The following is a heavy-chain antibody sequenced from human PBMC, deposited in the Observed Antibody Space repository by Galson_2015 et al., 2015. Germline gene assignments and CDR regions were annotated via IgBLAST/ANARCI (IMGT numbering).Heavy chain of an antibody. J-gene: IGHJ5*02. V-gene: IGHV5-10-1*01. Sequence: KVSCKASGGTFSSYAISWVRQMPGKGLEWMGRIDPSDSYTNYSPSFQGHVTISADKSISTAYLQWSSLKASDTAMYYCARHVVVAATGWFDPWGQGTLVTVSS. D-gene: IGHD2-15*01. CDR3: ARHVVVAATGWFDP. CDR2: IDPSDSYT. CDR1: GGTFSSYA.